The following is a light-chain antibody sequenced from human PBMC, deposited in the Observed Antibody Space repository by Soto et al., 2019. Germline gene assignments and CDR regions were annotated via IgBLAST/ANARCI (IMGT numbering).Light chain of an antibody. CDR1: QNVLYSSNTKNY. Sequence: DIVMTQSPDSLAVSLGERATINCTSRQNVLYSSNTKNYLAWYQQKPGQPPKLLIYWASTRESGVPDRFSGSGSGTDFTLTISSLQAEDVAVYYCQQYYTTPLTFGGGTKVEIK. J-gene: IGKJ4*01. CDR3: QQYYTTPLT. V-gene: IGKV4-1*01. CDR2: WAS.